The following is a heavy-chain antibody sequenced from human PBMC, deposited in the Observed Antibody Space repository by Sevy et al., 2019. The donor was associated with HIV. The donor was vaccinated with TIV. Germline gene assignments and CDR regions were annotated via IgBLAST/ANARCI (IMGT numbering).Heavy chain of an antibody. D-gene: IGHD6-19*01. CDR3: GRGAGYSTGGAPRYYFDY. V-gene: IGHV3-53*01. J-gene: IGHJ4*02. CDR1: GFSVSINY. Sequence: GGSLRLSCAASGFSVSINYMSWVRQAPGKGLEFVSVIYSGGDTYYADSAKGRFTISRDNSKKTRYLQMNSLGAEDTAVYYCGRGAGYSTGGAPRYYFDYGGQGTLVTVSS. CDR2: IYSGGDT.